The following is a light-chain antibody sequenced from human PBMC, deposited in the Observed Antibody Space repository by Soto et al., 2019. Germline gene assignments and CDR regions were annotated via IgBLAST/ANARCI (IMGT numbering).Light chain of an antibody. V-gene: IGKV1-8*01. Sequence: AIRMTQSPSSLSASTGDRVTITCRASQRISSYLAWYQQKPGKAPKLLIYAASTLQSGVPSRFSGSGSGTDVTLTISCLQSEDFATYYCQQYYSYPRTFGQGTKLEIK. CDR3: QQYYSYPRT. CDR2: AAS. CDR1: QRISSY. J-gene: IGKJ2*01.